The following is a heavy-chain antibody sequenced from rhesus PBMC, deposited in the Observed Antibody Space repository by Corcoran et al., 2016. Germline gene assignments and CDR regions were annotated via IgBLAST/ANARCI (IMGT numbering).Heavy chain of an antibody. CDR1: DGSLSGYSS. CDR2: IYGNSAIT. D-gene: IGHD6-19*01. J-gene: IGHJ5-1*01. V-gene: IGHV4-73*01. Sequence: QVQLQPWGEGLVKPSETLSLTCAVYDGSLSGYSSWSWIRQPPGKGLEWFGYIYGNSAITNYNPSLKNRVTISKDTSKNQFSLKLTSVTAADTAVYYCARDPYSRTSNRFDVWGPGVPVTVSS. CDR3: ARDPYSRTSNRFDV.